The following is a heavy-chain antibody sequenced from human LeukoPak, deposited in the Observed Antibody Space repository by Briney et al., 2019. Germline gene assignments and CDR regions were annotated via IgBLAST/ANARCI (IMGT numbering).Heavy chain of an antibody. CDR2: ISSSGTTI. CDR3: ARLLAGIDY. J-gene: IGHJ4*02. Sequence: GGSLRLSCAASGFTFSDYYMSWVRQARGKGLEWISYISSSGTTIYYADSVKGRFTISRDNAKNSLYLQMSSLRAEDTAVYYCARLLAGIDYWGQGTLVTVST. V-gene: IGHV3-11*01. CDR1: GFTFSDYY. D-gene: IGHD6-19*01.